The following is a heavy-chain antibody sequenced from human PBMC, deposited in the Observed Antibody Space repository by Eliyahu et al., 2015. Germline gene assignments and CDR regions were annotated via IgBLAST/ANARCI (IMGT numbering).Heavy chain of an antibody. CDR3: ARKYSYGYRRYFDY. J-gene: IGHJ4*02. CDR1: XFXFXSYS. CDR2: ISSSSSTI. Sequence: EVQLVESGGGLVQPGGSLRLSCAASXFXFXSYSMNWVRQAPGKGLEWVSYISSSSSTIYYADSVKGRFTISRDNAKNSLYLQMNSLRDEDTAVYYCARKYSYGYRRYFDYWGQGTLVTVSS. D-gene: IGHD5-18*01. V-gene: IGHV3-48*02.